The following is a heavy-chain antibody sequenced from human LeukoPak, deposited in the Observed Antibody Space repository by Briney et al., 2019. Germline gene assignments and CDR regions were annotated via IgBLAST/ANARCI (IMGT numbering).Heavy chain of an antibody. J-gene: IGHJ4*02. V-gene: IGHV4-30-4*07. Sequence: SETLSLTCAVSGGSISSGGYSWSWTRQPPGKGLEWIGYIYYSGSTYYNPSLKSRVTISVDTSKNQFSLKLSSVTAADTAVHYCARENEGAYFDYWGQGTLVTVSS. D-gene: IGHD1-1*01. CDR2: IYYSGST. CDR1: GGSISSGGYS. CDR3: ARENEGAYFDY.